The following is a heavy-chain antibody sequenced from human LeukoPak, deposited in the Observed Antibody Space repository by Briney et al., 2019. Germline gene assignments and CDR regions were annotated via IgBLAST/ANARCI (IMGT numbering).Heavy chain of an antibody. V-gene: IGHV3-64*01. CDR2: ISSNADNT. CDR3: ARAPREGFSGSYHDY. CDR1: GFTFSSYA. Sequence: GGSLRLSCAASGFTFSSYAMHWVRQAPGKGLEYVSAISSNADNTYYANSVKGRFAISRDNSKNTLYLQMASLRGEDTAVYYCARAPREGFSGSYHDYWGQGTLVTVSS. D-gene: IGHD1-26*01. J-gene: IGHJ4*02.